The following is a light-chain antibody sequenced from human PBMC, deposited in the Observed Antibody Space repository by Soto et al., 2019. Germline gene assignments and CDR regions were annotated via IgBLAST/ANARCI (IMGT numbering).Light chain of an antibody. V-gene: IGLV2-14*03. J-gene: IGLJ1*01. CDR3: SSYPDMGLYV. CDR1: TSDIGAYRH. CDR2: DVS. Sequence: QSALTQPGSVSGSPGQSIIISCTGTTSDIGAYRHVSWYQQHPGKVPTLIMFDVSSRPSGVSSRFSASKSGNTASLTISGLQADDEADYYCSSYPDMGLYVFGTGTKVAVL.